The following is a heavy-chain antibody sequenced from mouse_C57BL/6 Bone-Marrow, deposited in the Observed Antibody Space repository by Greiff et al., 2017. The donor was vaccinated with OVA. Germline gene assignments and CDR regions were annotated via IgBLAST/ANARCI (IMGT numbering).Heavy chain of an antibody. D-gene: IGHD1-1*01. CDR2: IYPRSGNT. V-gene: IGHV1-81*01. Sequence: QVQLQQSGAELARPGASVKLSCKASGYTFTSYGISWVKQRTGQGLEWIGEIYPRSGNTYYNQKFKGKATLTADKSSSTAYMELRSLTSEDSAVNFCSRITSVEAMDYGGQGTAVTVSA. CDR3: SRITSVEAMDY. CDR1: GYTFTSYG. J-gene: IGHJ4*01.